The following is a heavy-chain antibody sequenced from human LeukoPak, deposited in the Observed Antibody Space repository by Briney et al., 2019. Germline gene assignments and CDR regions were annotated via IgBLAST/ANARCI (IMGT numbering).Heavy chain of an antibody. CDR3: AKAAGTEVY. CDR2: ISWNSGSI. CDR1: GFTFDDYA. D-gene: IGHD6-19*01. V-gene: IGHV3-9*01. Sequence: PGGSLRLSCAASGFTFDDYAMHWVRQAPGKGLEWVSGISWNSGSIGYADSVKGRFTISRDNAKNSLYLQMNSLRAEDTAVYYCAKAAGTEVYWGQGTLVTVSS. J-gene: IGHJ4*02.